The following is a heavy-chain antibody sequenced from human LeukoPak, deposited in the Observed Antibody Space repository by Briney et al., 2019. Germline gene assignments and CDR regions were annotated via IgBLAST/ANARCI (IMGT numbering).Heavy chain of an antibody. Sequence: GSLRLSCAASGFTFSSYWMTWVRQAPGKGLEWVANIKQDGSEKYYVDSVKGRFTISRDNAKNSLFLQMNSLRAEDTAVYYCARINYDSSGTFDYWGQGTLVTVSS. CDR1: GFTFSSYW. D-gene: IGHD3-22*01. CDR2: IKQDGSEK. V-gene: IGHV3-7*01. CDR3: ARINYDSSGTFDY. J-gene: IGHJ4*02.